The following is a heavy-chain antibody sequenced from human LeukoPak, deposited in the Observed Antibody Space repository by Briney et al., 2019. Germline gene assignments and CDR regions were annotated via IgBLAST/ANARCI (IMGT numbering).Heavy chain of an antibody. CDR2: IKADGGEK. CDR1: GFIFSNYW. V-gene: IGHV3-7*03. D-gene: IGHD7-27*01. Sequence: GGSLRLSCAASGFIFSNYWMSWVRQAPGKGLEWVAYIKADGGEKYYVDSVKGRFTTSRDNSQKSLSLQMNSLRPEDTGVYYCARVQSGVILAFDIWGQGTMVTVSS. CDR3: ARVQSGVILAFDI. J-gene: IGHJ3*02.